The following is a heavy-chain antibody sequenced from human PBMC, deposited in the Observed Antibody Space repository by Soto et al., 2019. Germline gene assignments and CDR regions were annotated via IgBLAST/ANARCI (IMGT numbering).Heavy chain of an antibody. J-gene: IGHJ4*02. Sequence: GGSLRLSCAASGFTFSSYAMSWVRQAPGKGLEWVSAISGSRGSTYYADSVKGRFTISRDNSKNTLYLQMNSLRAEDTAVYYCAKDRLSGSYFIFDYWGQGTLVTVSS. CDR3: AKDRLSGSYFIFDY. D-gene: IGHD1-26*01. CDR2: ISGSRGST. V-gene: IGHV3-23*01. CDR1: GFTFSSYA.